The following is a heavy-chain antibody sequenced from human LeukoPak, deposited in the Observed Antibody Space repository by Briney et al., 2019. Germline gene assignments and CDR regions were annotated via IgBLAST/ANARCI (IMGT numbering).Heavy chain of an antibody. CDR1: GYTFAKYA. V-gene: IGHV1-3*01. CDR2: INAGNGNT. J-gene: IGHJ4*02. CDR3: AKSMIRGATYYFDY. D-gene: IGHD3-10*01. Sequence: ASVKVSCKASGYTFAKYAIHWVRQAPGQRLEWMGWINAGNGNTRYSQKFQGRVTMTRDTSTSTVYMELSSLRSEDTAVHYCAKSMIRGATYYFDYWGQGTLVTVSS.